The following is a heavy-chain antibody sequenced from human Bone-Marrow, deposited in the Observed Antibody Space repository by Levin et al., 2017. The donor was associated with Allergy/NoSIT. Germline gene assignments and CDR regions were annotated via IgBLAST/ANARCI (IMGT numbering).Heavy chain of an antibody. V-gene: IGHV3-69-1*02. D-gene: IGHD6-13*01. CDR3: ARLRVSYSTSASFDY. CDR2: ITTTGTT. J-gene: IGHJ4*02. CDR1: GFTFSHYT. Sequence: SCAASGFTFSHYTVNWVRQAPGKGLEWISYITTTGTTDFADSVRGRFTISRDNAKNSLFLQMNSLRADDTAVYYCARLRVSYSTSASFDYWGQGTLVTVSS.